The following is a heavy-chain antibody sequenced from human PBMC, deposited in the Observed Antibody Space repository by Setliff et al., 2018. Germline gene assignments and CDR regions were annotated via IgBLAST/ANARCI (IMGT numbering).Heavy chain of an antibody. CDR2: LQSSRNT. CDR3: AGTPARGTTWLSPFDY. CDR1: GGSVGSGNFY. Sequence: SETLSLTCTVSGGSVGSGNFYWSWIRQTAGKGLEWIGLLQSSRNTNYNPSLQSRVTISIDTSKNQFSLKMTSVTAADTALYYCAGTPARGTTWLSPFDYWGQGTLVTVSS. V-gene: IGHV4-61*02. J-gene: IGHJ4*02. D-gene: IGHD5-12*01.